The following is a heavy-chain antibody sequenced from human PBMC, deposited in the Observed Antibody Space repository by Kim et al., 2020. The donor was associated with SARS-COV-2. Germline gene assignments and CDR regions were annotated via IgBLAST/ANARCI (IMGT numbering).Heavy chain of an antibody. Sequence: ASVKLSCKASGYTFTSYAMHWVRQAPGQRLEWMGWINAGNGNTKYSQKFQGRVTITRDTSASTAYMELSSLRSEDTAVYYCARGGYDYGDYGGYWGQGTLVTVSS. V-gene: IGHV1-3*01. CDR2: INAGNGNT. D-gene: IGHD4-17*01. CDR3: ARGGYDYGDYGGY. CDR1: GYTFTSYA. J-gene: IGHJ4*02.